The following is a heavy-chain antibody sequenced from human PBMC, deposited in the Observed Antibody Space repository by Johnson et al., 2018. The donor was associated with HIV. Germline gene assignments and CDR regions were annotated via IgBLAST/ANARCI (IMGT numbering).Heavy chain of an antibody. J-gene: IGHJ3*02. CDR3: ARDAKDYSTSSVAFDI. CDR2: ISYDGSNN. V-gene: IGHV3-30-3*01. D-gene: IGHD6-6*01. CDR1: GFTFSGYA. Sequence: QVQLVESGGGVVQPGRSRRLSCEVSGFTFSGYAMHWVRQAPGKGLEWVAVISYDGSNNYYADSVKGRFTISRDNAKKSLYLQLNSLRAEDTVVYYCARDAKDYSTSSVAFDIWGQGTMGTVSS.